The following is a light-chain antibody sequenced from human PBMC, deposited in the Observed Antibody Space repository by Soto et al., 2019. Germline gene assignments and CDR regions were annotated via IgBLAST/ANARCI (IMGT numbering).Light chain of an antibody. CDR2: GAS. J-gene: IGKJ1*01. CDR3: QDYGSART. CDR1: QSVSGTY. Sequence: EVVLTQSPGTLSLSPGERATLSCRASQSVSGTYLAWYQQKPGQAPRLLIYGASNRATGIPDRFSGSGSGTDFTLTISRLEPDDFAVYYCQDYGSARTFGQGTKVEIK. V-gene: IGKV3-20*01.